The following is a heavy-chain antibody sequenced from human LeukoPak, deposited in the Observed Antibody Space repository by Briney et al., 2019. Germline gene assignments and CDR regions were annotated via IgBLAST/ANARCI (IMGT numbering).Heavy chain of an antibody. CDR3: ARGGIWLQLDAFDI. CDR2: LHPDGSER. J-gene: IGHJ3*02. V-gene: IGHV3-7*01. CDR1: GFRFTGYW. D-gene: IGHD5-24*01. Sequence: GGSLRLSCAASGFRFTGYWMTWVRQAPGKGLEWVARLHPDGSERNYVGSVEGRFTVSGDNAKSSLYLQMNSLRVEDTAVYYCARGGIWLQLDAFDIWGQGTMVAVSS.